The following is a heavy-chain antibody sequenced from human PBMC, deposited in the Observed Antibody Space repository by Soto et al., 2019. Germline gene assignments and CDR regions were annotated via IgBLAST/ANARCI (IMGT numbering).Heavy chain of an antibody. Sequence: PGGSLRLSCAASGSTFSSYAMSWVRQAPGKGLEWVSAISGSGGSTYYADSVKGRFTISRDNSKNTLYLQMNSLRAEDTAVYYSAKDDYGDYLPSDYWGQGTLVTVSS. V-gene: IGHV3-23*01. CDR2: ISGSGGST. D-gene: IGHD4-17*01. J-gene: IGHJ4*02. CDR3: AKDDYGDYLPSDY. CDR1: GSTFSSYA.